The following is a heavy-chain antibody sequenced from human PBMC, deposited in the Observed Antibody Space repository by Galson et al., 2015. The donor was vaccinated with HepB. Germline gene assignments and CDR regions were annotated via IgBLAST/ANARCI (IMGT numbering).Heavy chain of an antibody. CDR1: GFTFSHSG. V-gene: IGHV3-30*18. Sequence: YHRLTCSANGFTFSHSGMPWARQAPGKGLEWVAVISYDGSNKYYADSVKGRFTISRDNSKNTLYLQMNSLRAEDTAVYYCAKVISIFGEGAEAFDIWGQGTMVTVSS. CDR2: ISYDGSNK. J-gene: IGHJ3*02. D-gene: IGHD3-3*01. CDR3: AKVISIFGEGAEAFDI.